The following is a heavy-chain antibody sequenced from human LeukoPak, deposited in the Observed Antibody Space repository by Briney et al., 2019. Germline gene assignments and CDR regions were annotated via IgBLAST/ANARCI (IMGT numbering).Heavy chain of an antibody. CDR1: GFTFSSYA. V-gene: IGHV3-23*01. Sequence: GGSLRLSCAASGFTFSSYAMGWVRQAPGKGVEGVSGISGSGGTTYYADSVRGRFTISRDNSNTTVYMQMKSLRVEDTAVYYCARVPSSASCYFCYFDPWGQGTLVTVSS. D-gene: IGHD2-2*01. CDR3: ARVPSSASCYFCYFDP. J-gene: IGHJ5*02. CDR2: ISGSGGTT.